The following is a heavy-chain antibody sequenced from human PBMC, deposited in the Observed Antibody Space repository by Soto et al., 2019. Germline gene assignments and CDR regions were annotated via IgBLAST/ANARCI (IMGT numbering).Heavy chain of an antibody. CDR2: SSGSGSST. Sequence: GGSLRLSCAASGFTFSSYAMSWVRQAPGKGLEWVSASSGSGSSTYYADSVKGRSTISRDNSKNTLYLQMNSLSAEDTAVYYCAKGPSGIAAHFDYWGQGTLVTVSS. CDR3: AKGPSGIAAHFDY. J-gene: IGHJ4*02. D-gene: IGHD6-13*01. CDR1: GFTFSSYA. V-gene: IGHV3-23*01.